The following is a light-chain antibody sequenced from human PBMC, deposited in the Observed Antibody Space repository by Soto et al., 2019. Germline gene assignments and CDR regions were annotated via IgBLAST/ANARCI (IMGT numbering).Light chain of an antibody. J-gene: IGLJ7*01. V-gene: IGLV1-44*01. CDR3: AAWDDSLNGAV. CDR2: RNN. Sequence: QSVLTQPPSASGTPGQRVTISCSGSKSNIGSNTVNWYQQLPGTAPKLLMYRNNLRPSGVPDRFSGSKSGTSASLAISGLQSEDEGDYYCAAWDDSLNGAVFGGGTQLTVL. CDR1: KSNIGSNT.